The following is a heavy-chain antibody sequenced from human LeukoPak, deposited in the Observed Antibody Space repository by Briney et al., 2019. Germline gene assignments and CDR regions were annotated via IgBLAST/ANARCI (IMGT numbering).Heavy chain of an antibody. CDR3: ARWAFTIDY. CDR1: GFSFSGHW. CDR2: IKQVGSEQ. J-gene: IGHJ4*02. V-gene: IGHV3-7*01. Sequence: GGSLRLSCAASGFSFSGHWMSWVRQAPGKGLELVANIKQVGSEQYYVDSVRGRFTISRDNAKNSLYLQMNSLTAEDTAVYYCARWAFTIDYWGQGTLVTVSS.